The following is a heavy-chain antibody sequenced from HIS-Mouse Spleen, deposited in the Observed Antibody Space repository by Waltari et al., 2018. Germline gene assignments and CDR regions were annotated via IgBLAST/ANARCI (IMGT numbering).Heavy chain of an antibody. CDR2: IYYSGST. Sequence: QLQLQESGPGLVKPSETLSLTCTVSGGSISSSSYYWGWIRQPPGEGLDWIGSIYYSGSTYYNPSLKSRVTISVDTSKNQFSLKLSSVTAADTAVYYCARHHLYYYDSSGYYPPFYWYFDLWGRGTLVTVSS. CDR3: ARHHLYYYDSSGYYPPFYWYFDL. D-gene: IGHD3-22*01. V-gene: IGHV4-39*01. J-gene: IGHJ2*01. CDR1: GGSISSSSYY.